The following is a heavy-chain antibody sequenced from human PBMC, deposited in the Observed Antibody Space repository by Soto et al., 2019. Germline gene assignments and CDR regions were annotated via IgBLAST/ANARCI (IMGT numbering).Heavy chain of an antibody. V-gene: IGHV4-61*01. D-gene: IGHD1-26*01. CDR1: GGSVSSGSYY. CDR3: ARGVGATH. CDR2: IYYSGST. Sequence: QVQLQESGPGLVKPSETLSLTCTVSGGSVSSGSYYWSWIRQPPGKGLEWIGYIYYSGSTNYNPSLKSRVTISVDTSKHQCCLKLSSVTAADTAVYYCARGVGATHWGQGTLVTVSS. J-gene: IGHJ4*02.